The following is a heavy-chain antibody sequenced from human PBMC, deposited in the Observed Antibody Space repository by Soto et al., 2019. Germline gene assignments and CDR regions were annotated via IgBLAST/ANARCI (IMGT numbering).Heavy chain of an antibody. V-gene: IGHV1-58*01. CDR2: IVVGSGNT. Sequence: GASVKVSCKASGFTFTSSAVQWVRQARGQRLEWIGWIVVGSGNTNYAQKFQERVTITRDMSTSTAYMELSSLRSEDTAVYYCAAVSYEGYYDSSGYYNDAFDIWGQGTMVTVSS. CDR3: AAVSYEGYYDSSGYYNDAFDI. J-gene: IGHJ3*02. CDR1: GFTFTSSA. D-gene: IGHD3-22*01.